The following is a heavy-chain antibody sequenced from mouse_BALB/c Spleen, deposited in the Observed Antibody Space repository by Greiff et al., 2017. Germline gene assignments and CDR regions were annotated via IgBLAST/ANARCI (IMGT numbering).Heavy chain of an antibody. CDR3: ASQLATGFAY. V-gene: IGHV2-9*02. J-gene: IGHJ3*01. D-gene: IGHD4-1*02. CDR1: GFSLTSYG. CDR2: IWAGGST. Sequence: VHLVESGPGLVAPSQSLSITCTVSGFSLTSYGVHWVRQPPGKGLEWLGVIWAGGSTNYNSALMSRLSISKDNSKSLVFLKMNSLQTDDTAMYYCASQLATGFAYWGQGTLVTVSA.